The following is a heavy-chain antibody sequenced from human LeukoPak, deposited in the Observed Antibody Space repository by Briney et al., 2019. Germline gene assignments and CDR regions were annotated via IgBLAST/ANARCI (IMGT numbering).Heavy chain of an antibody. D-gene: IGHD3-22*01. CDR2: INNRISYI. CDR1: GFTFSSYS. CDR3: ARAIDSSGYHVNYYFDY. J-gene: IGHJ4*02. V-gene: IGHV3-21*01. Sequence: VGSLRLSCAASGFTFSSYSMNWVRQAPGKGLEGVSSINNRISYIYYPDSVKGRVTISRDNAKNSLYLQMNSLRAEDTAVYYCARAIDSSGYHVNYYFDYWGQGTLVTVSS.